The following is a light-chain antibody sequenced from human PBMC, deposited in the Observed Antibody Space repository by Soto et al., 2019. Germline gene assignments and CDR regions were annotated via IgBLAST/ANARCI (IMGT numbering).Light chain of an antibody. CDR2: DVR. V-gene: IGLV2-14*03. Sequence: QSALTQFASVSGSPGQSITISCTGTSSDVGAYNYVSWYQQHPGKAPKLMIFDVRHRPSGVSNRFSGSKSGNTASLTISGLQAEDEADYYCSSFTTSSTLIFGGGTKLTVL. J-gene: IGLJ2*01. CDR1: SSDVGAYNY. CDR3: SSFTTSSTLI.